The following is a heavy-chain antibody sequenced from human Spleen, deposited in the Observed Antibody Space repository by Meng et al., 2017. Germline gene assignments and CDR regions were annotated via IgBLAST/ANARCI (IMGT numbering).Heavy chain of an antibody. J-gene: IGHJ5*02. CDR2: VYYSGIT. D-gene: IGHD3-16*01. CDR1: GGSISSGRYY. CDR3: ARDLWELRYKAPFDP. V-gene: IGHV4-39*07. Sequence: SETLSLTCAVSGGSISSGRYYWNWIRQAPGKGLEWIGGVYYSGITYYNPSLESRVTISVDTSKNQFSLKLSSVTAADTAVYYCARDLWELRYKAPFDPWGQGILVTVSS.